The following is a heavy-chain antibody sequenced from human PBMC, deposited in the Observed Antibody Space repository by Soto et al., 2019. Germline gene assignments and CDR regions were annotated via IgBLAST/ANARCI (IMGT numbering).Heavy chain of an antibody. V-gene: IGHV1-69*01. D-gene: IGHD6-13*01. CDR3: ATEELALATGGRFLGFDT. Sequence: QVQLVQSGAEVKKPGSSVKVSCKASGGTFSSHAINWVRQAPGQGLEWMGGIIPIFGTTHYAQKFQCRVTITADESTSTAYMELSGLRSEDTAIYYWATEELALATGGRFLGFDTWGPGTLVTVSS. CDR1: GGTFSSHA. CDR2: IIPIFGTT. J-gene: IGHJ5*02.